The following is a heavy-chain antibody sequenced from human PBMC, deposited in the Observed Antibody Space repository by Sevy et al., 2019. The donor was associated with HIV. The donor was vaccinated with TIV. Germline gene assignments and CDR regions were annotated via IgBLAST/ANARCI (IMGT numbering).Heavy chain of an antibody. D-gene: IGHD1-7*01. V-gene: IGHV3-53*01. CDR1: GFTVSSNY. CDR3: ARDRSGTTGAYYYYGIDV. J-gene: IGHJ6*02. Sequence: GGSLRISCAASGFTVSSNYMSWVRQAPGKGLEWVSVIYSGGSTYYADSVKGRFTISRDNSKNTLYLQMNSLRAEDTAVYYCARDRSGTTGAYYYYGIDVRGQGTTVTVSS. CDR2: IYSGGST.